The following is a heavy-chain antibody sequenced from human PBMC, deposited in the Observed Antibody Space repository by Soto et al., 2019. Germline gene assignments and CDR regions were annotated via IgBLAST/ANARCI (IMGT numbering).Heavy chain of an antibody. CDR2: IYYSGST. CDR1: GGSVSSGCYY. Sequence: TLSLPCTVSGGSVSSGCYYWSWIRQHPGKGLEWIGYIYYSGSTYYNPSLKSRVTISVDTSKNQLSLKLSSVTSADTAVYYCASSCSSTSCYGKNWFDPWGQGTLGTVS. V-gene: IGHV4-31*03. D-gene: IGHD2-2*01. CDR3: ASSCSSTSCYGKNWFDP. J-gene: IGHJ5*02.